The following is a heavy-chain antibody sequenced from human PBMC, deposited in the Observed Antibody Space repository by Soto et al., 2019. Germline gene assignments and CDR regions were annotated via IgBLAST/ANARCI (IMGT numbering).Heavy chain of an antibody. CDR1: WFPLCSYA. V-gene: IGHV3-23*01. D-gene: IGHD6-19*01. Sequence: TGGSLRLSFAASWFPLCSYAMSWVRQALGKGLEWVSAISGSGVSTYYADSVKGRFTISRDNSKNTLYLQMNSLRAEDTAVYYCAKDPDSSGWFHFDYWGQGTLVTVPS. CDR3: AKDPDSSGWFHFDY. J-gene: IGHJ4*02. CDR2: ISGSGVST.